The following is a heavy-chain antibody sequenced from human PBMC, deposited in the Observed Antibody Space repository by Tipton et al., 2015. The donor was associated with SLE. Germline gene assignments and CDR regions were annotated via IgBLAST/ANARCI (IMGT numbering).Heavy chain of an antibody. CDR2: ISNNGGSL. CDR3: ARELVDRVTTDWYFDL. V-gene: IGHV3-23*01. D-gene: IGHD4-17*01. Sequence: AVSGFSFSSYAMSWVRQAPGKGLEWVSAISNNGGSLYFADSVQGRFTISRDNSRNTVYLQMSSLRADDTAVYYCARELVDRVTTDWYFDLWGRGTLVTVSS. CDR1: GFSFSSYA. J-gene: IGHJ2*01.